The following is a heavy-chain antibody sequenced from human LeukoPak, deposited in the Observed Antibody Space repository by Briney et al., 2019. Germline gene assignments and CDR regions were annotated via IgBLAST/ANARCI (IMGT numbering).Heavy chain of an antibody. V-gene: IGHV4-59*08. D-gene: IGHD3-9*01. Sequence: SETLSLTCTVSGGSISSYYWSWIRQPPGKGLEWIGYIYYSGSTNYNPSLKSRVTISVDTSKNQFSRKLSSVTAADTAVYYCARLYYDILTGYYYFDYWGQGTLVTVSS. J-gene: IGHJ4*02. CDR1: GGSISSYY. CDR3: ARLYYDILTGYYYFDY. CDR2: IYYSGST.